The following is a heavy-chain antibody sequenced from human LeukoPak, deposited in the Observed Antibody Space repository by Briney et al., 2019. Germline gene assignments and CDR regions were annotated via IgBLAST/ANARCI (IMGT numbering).Heavy chain of an antibody. Sequence: GSLRLSCSVSGFTFSTYVMHWVRQAPGKGLEYVSAISSNGDNTYYADSVKGRFTISRDNSKNTLYLQMSSLRADDTAVYYCVRGPGYWGQGTLVTVSS. V-gene: IGHV3-64D*06. CDR3: VRGPGY. J-gene: IGHJ4*02. CDR2: ISSNGDNT. CDR1: GFTFSTYV.